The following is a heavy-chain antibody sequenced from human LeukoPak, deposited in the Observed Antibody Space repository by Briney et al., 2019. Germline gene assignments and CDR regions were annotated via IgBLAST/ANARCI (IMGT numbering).Heavy chain of an antibody. V-gene: IGHV1-69*05. CDR3: ASGSLGDGYGVGDYYQYMDV. D-gene: IGHD5-24*01. CDR2: IMPLFGTA. J-gene: IGHJ6*03. CDR1: GGTFNGYA. Sequence: SVKVSCKASGGTFNGYAISWVRQAPGQGLEWMGGIMPLFGTANYAQEFQGRVTFTTDESASTAYMEVSSLRSEDTAVYYCASGSLGDGYGVGDYYQYMDVWGKGTTVTVSS.